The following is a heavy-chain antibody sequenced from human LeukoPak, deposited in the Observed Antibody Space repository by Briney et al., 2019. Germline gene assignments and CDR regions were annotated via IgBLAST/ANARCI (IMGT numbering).Heavy chain of an antibody. J-gene: IGHJ4*02. D-gene: IGHD6-13*01. V-gene: IGHV4-61*02. CDR2: ISTSGST. CDR3: ARAAAAGLDS. CDR1: DGSISSGSYY. Sequence: SQTLSLTCTVSDGSISSGSYYWTWIRQPAGKGLGWIGRISTSGSTNYNPSLKSRVTISADTSKNQFSLKLNSVTAAHTAVYYCARAAAAGLDSWGQGTLVTVSS.